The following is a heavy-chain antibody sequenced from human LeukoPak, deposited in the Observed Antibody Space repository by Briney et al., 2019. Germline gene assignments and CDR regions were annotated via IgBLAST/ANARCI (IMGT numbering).Heavy chain of an antibody. V-gene: IGHV3-7*01. CDR2: IKQDGSEK. CDR3: AREIYGDSYFDY. Sequence: GGSLRLSCAASGFTFSRYWMSWVRQAPGKGLEWVANIKQDGSEKYYVDSVKGRFTIPRDNTKNSLYLQMNSLRAEDTAVYYCAREIYGDSYFDYWGQGTLVTVSS. D-gene: IGHD4-17*01. J-gene: IGHJ4*02. CDR1: GFTFSRYW.